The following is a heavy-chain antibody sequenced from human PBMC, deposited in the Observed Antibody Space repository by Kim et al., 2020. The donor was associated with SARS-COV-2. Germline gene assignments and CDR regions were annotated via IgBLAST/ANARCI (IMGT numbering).Heavy chain of an antibody. CDR2: IRSKANSYAT. CDR1: GFTFSGSA. J-gene: IGHJ4*02. D-gene: IGHD1-1*01. Sequence: GGSLRLSCAASGFTFSGSAMHWVRQASGKGLEWVGRIRSKANSYATAYAASVKGRFTISRDDSKNTAYLQMNSLKTEDTDVYYCTRPGTTGTTRGFDYWGQGTLVTVSS. CDR3: TRPGTTGTTRGFDY. V-gene: IGHV3-73*01.